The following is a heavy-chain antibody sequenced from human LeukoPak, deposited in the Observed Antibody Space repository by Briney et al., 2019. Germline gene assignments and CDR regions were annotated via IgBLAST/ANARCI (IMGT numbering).Heavy chain of an antibody. CDR3: AKGGRTWFDP. J-gene: IGHJ5*02. V-gene: IGHV4-34*01. CDR1: GGSFSGYY. D-gene: IGHD1-26*01. Sequence: SETLSLTCAVYGGSFSGYYWSWIRQPPGKGLEWIGEINHSGSTNYNPSLKSRVTISVDTPKNQFSLKLSSVTAADTAVYYCAKGGRTWFDPWGQGTLVTVSS. CDR2: INHSGST.